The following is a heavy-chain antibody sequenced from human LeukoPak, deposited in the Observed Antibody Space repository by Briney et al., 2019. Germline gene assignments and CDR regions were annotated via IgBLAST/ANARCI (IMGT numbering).Heavy chain of an antibody. D-gene: IGHD3-9*01. CDR1: GGSISSSSYY. Sequence: KTSETLSLTCIVSGGSISSSSYYWGWIRQPPGKGLEWIGSIYYSGSTYYNPSLKTRATISGDTSKNQISLNLGSVTAADTAIYYCARHGDALDYYFDYWGQGALVTVSS. CDR2: IYYSGST. J-gene: IGHJ4*02. V-gene: IGHV4-39*01. CDR3: ARHGDALDYYFDY.